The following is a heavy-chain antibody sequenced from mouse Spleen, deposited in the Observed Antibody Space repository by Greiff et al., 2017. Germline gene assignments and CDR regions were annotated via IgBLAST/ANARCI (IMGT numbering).Heavy chain of an antibody. Sequence: EVQLQQSGPELVKPGASVKISCKASGYTFTDYYMNWVKQSHGKSLEWIGDINPNNGGTSYNQKFKGKATLTVDKSSSTAYMELRSLTSEDSAVYYCARAGYGPLAMDYWGQGTSVTVSS. CDR1: GYTFTDYY. V-gene: IGHV1-26*01. CDR3: ARAGYGPLAMDY. D-gene: IGHD2-10*02. J-gene: IGHJ4*01. CDR2: INPNNGGT.